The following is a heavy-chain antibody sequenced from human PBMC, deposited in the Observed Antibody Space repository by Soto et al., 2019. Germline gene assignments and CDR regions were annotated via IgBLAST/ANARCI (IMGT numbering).Heavy chain of an antibody. CDR3: ARSWCGSTSGRVDV. D-gene: IGHD2-8*01. Sequence: GGSLRLSCVASGFKFDDHVMHWVRQVPGKGLEWVGHINWDGYSIGYGDSVRGRFTISRDNAKNTLYLQMNSLRPEDTALYYCARSWCGSTSGRVDVWGRGTTVTVSS. CDR2: INWDGYSI. CDR1: GFKFDDHV. J-gene: IGHJ6*02. V-gene: IGHV3-9*01.